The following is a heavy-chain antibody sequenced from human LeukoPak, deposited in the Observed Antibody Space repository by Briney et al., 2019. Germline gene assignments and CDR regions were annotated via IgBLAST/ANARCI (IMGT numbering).Heavy chain of an antibody. J-gene: IGHJ4*02. V-gene: IGHV4-59*08. Sequence: PSATLSLTCTVSGGSISSYYWSWIRQPPGKGLEWIGYIYYSGSTNYNPSLKSRVTISVDTPKNQFSLKLSSVTAADTAVYYCARILSGYSSGWYFDYCGQGTLVTVSS. CDR2: IYYSGST. D-gene: IGHD6-19*01. CDR1: GGSISSYY. CDR3: ARILSGYSSGWYFDY.